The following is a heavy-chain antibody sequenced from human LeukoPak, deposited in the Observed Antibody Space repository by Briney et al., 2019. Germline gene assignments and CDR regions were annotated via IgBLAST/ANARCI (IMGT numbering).Heavy chain of an antibody. CDR3: ARLRTATQSFDY. J-gene: IGHJ4*02. CDR1: GFTFSDHY. D-gene: IGHD1-1*01. CDR2: IYYSGST. V-gene: IGHV4-39*01. Sequence: PGGSLRLSCAASGFTFSDHYVDWIRQPPGKGLEWIGSIYYSGSTYYNPSLKSRVTISVDTSKNQFSLKLSSVTAADTAVYYCARLRTATQSFDYWGQGTLVTVSS.